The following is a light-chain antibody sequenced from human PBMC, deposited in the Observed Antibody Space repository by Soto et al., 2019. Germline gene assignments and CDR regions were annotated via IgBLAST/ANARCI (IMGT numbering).Light chain of an antibody. V-gene: IGKV3-15*01. J-gene: IGKJ3*01. Sequence: EIVMTQSPATLSVSPGERGTLSCRASQSVSNNLAWYQQKPGQAPRLLIYGASTRATGIPARFSGSGSGTEFTLTISSLEPEDFAVYYCQQRSNWPPGFTFGPGTKVDIK. CDR3: QQRSNWPPGFT. CDR2: GAS. CDR1: QSVSNN.